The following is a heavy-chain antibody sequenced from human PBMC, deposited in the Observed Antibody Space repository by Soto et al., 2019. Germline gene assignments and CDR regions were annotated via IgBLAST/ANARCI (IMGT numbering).Heavy chain of an antibody. Sequence: EVQLVESGGGFVQPGGSLRLSCAASGFTFSSFGMNWVRQAPGMGLEWVSYIGSSSSPIYYADSVKGRFTISRDNAKNSLYLHMNSLRDDATAVYYCARDLDDLLTGLSDAFDIGGQGTMVTVSS. D-gene: IGHD3-9*01. CDR3: ARDLDDLLTGLSDAFDI. J-gene: IGHJ3*02. CDR2: IGSSSSPI. V-gene: IGHV3-48*02. CDR1: GFTFSSFG.